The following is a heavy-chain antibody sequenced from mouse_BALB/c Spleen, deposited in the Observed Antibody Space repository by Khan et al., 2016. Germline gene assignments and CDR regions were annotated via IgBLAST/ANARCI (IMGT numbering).Heavy chain of an antibody. D-gene: IGHD3-1*01. CDR1: GFTFSSYT. CDR3: TRDSSGGFAY. J-gene: IGHJ3*01. CDR2: ISSGGSYT. Sequence: EVELVESGGGLVKPGGSLKLSCAASGFTFSSYTMSWVRQTPEKRLEWVATISSGGSYTYYPGSVKGRFTISRDNAKNTLYLQMSSLKSEDTAMYYCTRDSSGGFAYWGQGTLVTVSA. V-gene: IGHV5-6-4*01.